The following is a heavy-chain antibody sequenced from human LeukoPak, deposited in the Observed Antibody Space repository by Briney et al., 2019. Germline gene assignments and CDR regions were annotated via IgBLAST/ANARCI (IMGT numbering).Heavy chain of an antibody. Sequence: ASVKVSCTASGYTFTGYYMHWVRQAPGQGLEWMGWINPNSGGTNYAQKFQGRVTMTRDTSISTAYMELSRLRSDDTAVYYCARFPETTTYYYYYMDVWGKGTTVTVSS. V-gene: IGHV1-2*02. CDR3: ARFPETTTYYYYYMDV. D-gene: IGHD4-11*01. J-gene: IGHJ6*03. CDR1: GYTFTGYY. CDR2: INPNSGGT.